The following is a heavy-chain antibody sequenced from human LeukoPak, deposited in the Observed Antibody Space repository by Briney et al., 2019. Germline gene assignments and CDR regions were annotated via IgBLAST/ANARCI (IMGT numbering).Heavy chain of an antibody. J-gene: IGHJ4*02. Sequence: SETLSLTCTVSGGSISSYYWSWIRQPPGKGLEWIGYIYYSGSTNYNPSLKSRVTISVDTSKNQFSLKLSSVTAADTAVYYCARHYYDSSGYYYFDYWGQGTLVTVSS. CDR2: IYYSGST. V-gene: IGHV4-59*01. CDR3: ARHYYDSSGYYYFDY. D-gene: IGHD3-22*01. CDR1: GGSISSYY.